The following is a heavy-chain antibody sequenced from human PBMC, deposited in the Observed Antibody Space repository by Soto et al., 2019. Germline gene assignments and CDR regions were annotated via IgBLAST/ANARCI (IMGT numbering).Heavy chain of an antibody. Sequence: EVQLLESGGGLVQPGGSLRLSCAASGFTFSSYAMSWVRQAPGKGLEWVSAISGSGGSTYYADSVKGRFTISRDNSKNTLYLQMNSLRAEDTAVYYCAMKRSYIVVAPKPSDYWGQGTLVTVSS. J-gene: IGHJ4*02. CDR1: GFTFSSYA. CDR3: AMKRSYIVVAPKPSDY. CDR2: ISGSGGST. V-gene: IGHV3-23*01. D-gene: IGHD1-26*01.